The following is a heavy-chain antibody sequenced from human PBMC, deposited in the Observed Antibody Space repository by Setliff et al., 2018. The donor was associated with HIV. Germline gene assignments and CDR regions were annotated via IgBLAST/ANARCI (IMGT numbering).Heavy chain of an antibody. CDR1: GGSISSTNYF. J-gene: IGHJ5*02. CDR2: IYYHGST. V-gene: IGHV4-39*01. D-gene: IGHD6-13*01. Sequence: SETLSLTCTVSGGSISSTNYFWGWIRQPPGKGLEWIGTIYYHGSTYYNPSLKSRVTVSIDTSKNQFSLQLTSVTAADTAVYYCARWRHSSTWYMGFDPWGRGILVTVSS. CDR3: ARWRHSSTWYMGFDP.